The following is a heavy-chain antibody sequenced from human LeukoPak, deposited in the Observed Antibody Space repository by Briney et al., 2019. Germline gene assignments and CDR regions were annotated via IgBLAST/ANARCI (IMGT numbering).Heavy chain of an antibody. V-gene: IGHV4-59*01. J-gene: IGHJ4*02. CDR2: IYYSGST. D-gene: IGHD6-19*01. CDR3: ARGHIGVAGIFDY. Sequence: SETLSLTCTVSGGSISSYCWSWIRQPPGKGLEWIGYIYYSGSTNYNPSLKSRVTISVDTSKNQFSLKLSSVTAADTAVYYCARGHIGVAGIFDYWGQGTLVTVSS. CDR1: GGSISSYC.